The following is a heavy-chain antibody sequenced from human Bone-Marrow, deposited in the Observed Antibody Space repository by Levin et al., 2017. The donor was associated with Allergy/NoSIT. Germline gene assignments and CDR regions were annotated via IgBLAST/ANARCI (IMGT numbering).Heavy chain of an antibody. CDR2: ITWDGETT. J-gene: IGHJ4*02. CDR1: GFSFDEYS. D-gene: IGHD6-13*01. CDR3: SKGITRGSWSFEY. V-gene: IGHV3-43*01. Sequence: GESLKISCTASGFSFDEYSMHWVRQAPGKGLEWVSLITWDGETTNYADSVKGRFTISRDNNKKSLFLQMNSLTTEDSALYFCSKGITRGSWSFEYWGQGTLVTVSS.